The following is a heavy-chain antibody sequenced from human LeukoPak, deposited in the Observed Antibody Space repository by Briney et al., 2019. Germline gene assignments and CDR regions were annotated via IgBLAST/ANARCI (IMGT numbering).Heavy chain of an antibody. Sequence: SETLSLTCTVSGASINSGGYYWSWIRQPPGKGLEWIGEINHSGSTNYNPSLKSRVTISVDTSKNQFSLKLSSVTAADTAVYYCARGVGRGYYTRNWFDPWGQGTLVTVSS. CDR2: INHSGST. CDR3: ARGVGRGYYTRNWFDP. D-gene: IGHD3-3*01. J-gene: IGHJ5*02. CDR1: GASINSGGYY. V-gene: IGHV4-34*01.